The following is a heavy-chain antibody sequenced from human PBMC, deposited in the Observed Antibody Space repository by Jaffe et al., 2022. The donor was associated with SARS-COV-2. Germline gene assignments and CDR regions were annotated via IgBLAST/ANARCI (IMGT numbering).Heavy chain of an antibody. J-gene: IGHJ4*02. Sequence: EVQLVESGGGLIQPGGSLRLSCAASGFTVSSNYMSWVRQAPGKGLEWVSVIYSGGSTYYADSVKGRFTISRDNSKNTLYLQMNSLRAEDTAVYYCASGGYYDSAVGFDYWGQGTLVTVSS. D-gene: IGHD3-22*01. V-gene: IGHV3-53*01. CDR3: ASGGYYDSAVGFDY. CDR1: GFTVSSNY. CDR2: IYSGGST.